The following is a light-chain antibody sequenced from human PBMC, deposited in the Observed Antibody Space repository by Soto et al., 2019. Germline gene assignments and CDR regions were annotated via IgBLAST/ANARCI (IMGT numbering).Light chain of an antibody. Sequence: QSVLTQPASVSGSPGQSITISCTGTSSDVGGFNYVSWYQQHPGKTPKLLIYEVRNRPSGVSNRFSGSKSGNTASLTISGLQAEDEADYYCSSYTSSSSGVFGTGTQLTVL. V-gene: IGLV2-14*01. CDR2: EVR. J-gene: IGLJ1*01. CDR3: SSYTSSSSGV. CDR1: SSDVGGFNY.